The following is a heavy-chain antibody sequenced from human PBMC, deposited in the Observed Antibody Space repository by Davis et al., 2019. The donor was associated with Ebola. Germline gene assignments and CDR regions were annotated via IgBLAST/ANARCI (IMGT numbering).Heavy chain of an antibody. Sequence: PSETLSLTCAVSGGSISSSNWWSWVRQPPGKGLEWIGEIYHSGSTNYNPSLKSRVTMSVDTSENQFSLRLSSVTAMDTAVYYCARVEYSWNDEYWGQGTLVTVSS. CDR2: IYHSGST. CDR1: GGSISSSNW. J-gene: IGHJ4*02. D-gene: IGHD1-1*01. CDR3: ARVEYSWNDEY. V-gene: IGHV4-4*02.